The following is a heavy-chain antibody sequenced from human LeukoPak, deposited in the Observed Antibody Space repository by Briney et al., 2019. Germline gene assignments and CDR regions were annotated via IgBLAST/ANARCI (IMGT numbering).Heavy chain of an antibody. J-gene: IGHJ5*02. V-gene: IGHV3-23*01. D-gene: IGHD2-21*02. CDR2: ISGSGGST. CDR3: AKEAYCGGDCSRWFDP. Sequence: PGGSLRLSCAASGFTFSSCAMSWVRQAPGKGLEWVSAISGSGGSTYYADSVKGRFTISRDNSKNTLYLQMNSLRAEDTAVYYCAKEAYCGGDCSRWFDPWGQGTLVTVSS. CDR1: GFTFSSCA.